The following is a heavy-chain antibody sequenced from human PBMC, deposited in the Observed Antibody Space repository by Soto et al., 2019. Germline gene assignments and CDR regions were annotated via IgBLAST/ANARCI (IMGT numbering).Heavy chain of an antibody. D-gene: IGHD1-26*01. J-gene: IGHJ4*02. CDR1: GFTFSNAW. CDR2: FKSKADGGTI. Sequence: EVQLVESGGGLVKPGGSLRVSCAASGFTFSNAWMNWVRQAPGKGLEWVGRFKSKADGGTIDYAAPVKGRFTISRDDSTVALYVRMNSRKPDGTAVYYCTAVGNCGSYSRFDYWGQGTLVTVSS. V-gene: IGHV3-15*07. CDR3: TAVGNCGSYSRFDY.